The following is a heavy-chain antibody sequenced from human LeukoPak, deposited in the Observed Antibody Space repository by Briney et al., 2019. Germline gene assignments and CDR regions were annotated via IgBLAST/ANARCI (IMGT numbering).Heavy chain of an antibody. J-gene: IGHJ5*02. CDR3: AREQTSQVVPVPVFDP. CDR2: IYSGGST. V-gene: IGHV3-53*01. D-gene: IGHD2-2*01. CDR1: GFTVSSNY. Sequence: TGGSLRLSCAASGFTVSSNYMSWVRQAPGKGLEWVSVIYSGGSTYYADSVKGRFTISRGNSKNTLYLQMNSLRAEDTAVYYCAREQTSQVVPVPVFDPWGQGTLVTVSS.